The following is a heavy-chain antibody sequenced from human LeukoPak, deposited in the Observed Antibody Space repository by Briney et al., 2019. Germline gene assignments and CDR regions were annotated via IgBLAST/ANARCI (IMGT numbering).Heavy chain of an antibody. V-gene: IGHV5-51*01. CDR3: ARPLSGDGYDPFDY. Sequence: PGESLKISCRGSGYRFTSYWIGWVRQMPGKGLEWMGIIYPGDSDTRHSPSFQGQVTISADKSISTAYLQWSSLKASDTAMYYCARPLSGDGYDPFDYWGQGTLVTVSS. CDR1: GYRFTSYW. D-gene: IGHD5-24*01. J-gene: IGHJ4*02. CDR2: IYPGDSDT.